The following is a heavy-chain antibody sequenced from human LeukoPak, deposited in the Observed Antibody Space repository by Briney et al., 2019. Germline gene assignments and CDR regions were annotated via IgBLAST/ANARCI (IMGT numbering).Heavy chain of an antibody. V-gene: IGHV1-69*04. D-gene: IGHD5-18*01. CDR1: GGTFSSYA. CDR3: AREEDTAIANNWFDP. Sequence: ASVKVSCKASGGTFSSYAISWVRQAPGQGLGWMGRIIPIFGIANYAQKFQGRVTITADKSTSTAYMELSSLRSEDTAVYYCAREEDTAIANNWFDPWGQGTLVTVSS. J-gene: IGHJ5*02. CDR2: IIPIFGIA.